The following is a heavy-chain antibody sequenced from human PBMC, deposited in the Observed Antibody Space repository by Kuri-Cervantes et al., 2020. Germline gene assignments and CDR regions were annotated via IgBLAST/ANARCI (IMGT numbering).Heavy chain of an antibody. CDR2: ISTNNGGS. J-gene: IGHJ6*03. CDR3: ARAPPALNYYYYYTDV. Sequence: ASVKVSCKASGYTFSNSGLNWVRQAPGQGLEWMGWISTNNGGSNYAEKFKGRVTMTTDTSTNTAHLEVRTLTSDDTAVYFCARAPPALNYYYYYTDVWGKGTTVTVSS. CDR1: GYTFSNSG. V-gene: IGHV1-18*04.